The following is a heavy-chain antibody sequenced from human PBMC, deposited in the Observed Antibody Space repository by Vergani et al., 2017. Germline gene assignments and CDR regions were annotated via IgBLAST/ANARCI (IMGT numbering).Heavy chain of an antibody. D-gene: IGHD4-11*01. CDR2: IIPILGIA. V-gene: IGHV1-69*08. J-gene: IGHJ4*02. CDR3: ARDPTTVTTGDY. CDR1: GGTFSSYT. Sequence: QVQLVQSGAEVKKPGSSVKVSCKASGGTFSSYTISWVRQAPGQGLEWMGRIIPILGIANYAQKFQGRVMITADQSTSTAYMELSSLGSEDTAVYYCARDPTTVTTGDYWGQGTLVTVAS.